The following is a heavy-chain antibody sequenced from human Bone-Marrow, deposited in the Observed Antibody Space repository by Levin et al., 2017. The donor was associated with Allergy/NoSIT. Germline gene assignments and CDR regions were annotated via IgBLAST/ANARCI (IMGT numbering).Heavy chain of an antibody. Sequence: GGSLRLSCAASGFTFSGYAIHWVRQAPGKGLEWVAVISYDGSSKYYADSVKGRFTISRDNSKNTLYLQMNSLRPEDTAVYYCARDPDVVATGMGWFDPWGQGTLVTVSS. D-gene: IGHD5-12*01. CDR2: ISYDGSSK. CDR3: ARDPDVVATGMGWFDP. V-gene: IGHV3-30-3*01. CDR1: GFTFSGYA. J-gene: IGHJ5*02.